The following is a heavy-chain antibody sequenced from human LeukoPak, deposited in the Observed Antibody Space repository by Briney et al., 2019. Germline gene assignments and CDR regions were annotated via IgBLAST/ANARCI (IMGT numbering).Heavy chain of an antibody. V-gene: IGHV3-74*01. CDR1: GFTFSSYW. J-gene: IGHJ5*02. D-gene: IGHD6-6*01. CDR2: INSDGSST. Sequence: GGSLRLSCAASGFTFSSYWMHWVRQAPGKGLVWVSRINSDGSSTTYADSVKGRFTISRDNAKNTLYLQMNSLRAEDTAVYYCARDGIGSSQYHWGQGTLVTVSS. CDR3: ARDGIGSSQYH.